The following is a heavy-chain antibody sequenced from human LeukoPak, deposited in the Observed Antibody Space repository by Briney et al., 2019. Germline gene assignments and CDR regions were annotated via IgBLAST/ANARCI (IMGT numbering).Heavy chain of an antibody. Sequence: TGGSLRLSCVASGFSFSDYAMSWVRQAPGKGLEWVSAISGGGDIAYYADSVKGRFTISRDNSKNTLYLQMSSLRAEGTAVYYCPRKYDSSGYYDHWGQGIPVSVSS. CDR2: ISGGGDIA. D-gene: IGHD3-22*01. V-gene: IGHV3-23*01. CDR1: GFSFSDYA. CDR3: PRKYDSSGYYDH. J-gene: IGHJ4*02.